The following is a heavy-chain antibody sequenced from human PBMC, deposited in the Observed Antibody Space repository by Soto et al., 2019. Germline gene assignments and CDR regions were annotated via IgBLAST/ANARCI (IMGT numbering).Heavy chain of an antibody. J-gene: IGHJ6*02. Sequence: SQTLGLPCGFSWDRVSSNSSACNGIRQSPSRVVGWLGRTYYRSNLYNDYAGSVKSRITINPATSKNQFSMQLNSVTPEDTAVYYCARDLVATTPYYCYYGMDVWGQGTPVTVSS. CDR3: ARDLVATTPYYCYYGMDV. CDR1: WDRVSSNSSA. D-gene: IGHD5-12*01. V-gene: IGHV6-1*01. CDR2: TYYRSNLYN.